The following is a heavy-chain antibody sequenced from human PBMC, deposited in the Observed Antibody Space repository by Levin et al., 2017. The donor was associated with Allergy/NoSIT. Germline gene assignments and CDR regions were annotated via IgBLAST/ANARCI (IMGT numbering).Heavy chain of an antibody. J-gene: IGHJ4*02. CDR2: IDPTSSYI. CDR3: ARNNEVLTRYYAGDF. V-gene: IGHV3-21*01. CDR1: AFTFSSYS. Sequence: PGGSLRLSCTASAFTFSSYSMNWVRQAPGKGLEWVSSIDPTSSYIFYADSVRGRFTISRDNAKNSLYLQMNSLRAEDTAMYYCARNNEVLTRYYAGDFWGQGTLVTVSS. D-gene: IGHD3-9*01.